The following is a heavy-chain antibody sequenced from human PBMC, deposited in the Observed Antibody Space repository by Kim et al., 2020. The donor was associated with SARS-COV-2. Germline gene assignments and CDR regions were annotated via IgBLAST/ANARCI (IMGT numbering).Heavy chain of an antibody. V-gene: IGHV4-39*01. CDR1: DGSISDSAYY. D-gene: IGHD3-10*01. CDR2: VYHTGST. Sequence: SETLSLTCTVSDGSISDSAYYWGWIRQSPGKGLEWIGSVYHTGSTFYNPPLKSRVAISVDTSANQFSLRLRSVTAADTAVYYCARQIQGIIITYYYYGMDVLGQGTTVTVSS. CDR3: ARQIQGIIITYYYYGMDV. J-gene: IGHJ6*02.